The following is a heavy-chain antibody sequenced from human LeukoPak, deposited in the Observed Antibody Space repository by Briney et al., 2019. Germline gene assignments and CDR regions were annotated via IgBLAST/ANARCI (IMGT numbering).Heavy chain of an antibody. CDR3: ARNYDYVWGSYRPLYYFDY. Sequence: PSETLSLTCAVYGGSFSGYYWSWIRQPPGKGLEWIGEINHSGSTNYNPSLKSRVTISVDTSKNQFSLKLSSVTAADTAVYYCARNYDYVWGSYRPLYYFDYWGQGTLVTVSS. CDR2: INHSGST. V-gene: IGHV4-34*01. D-gene: IGHD3-16*02. J-gene: IGHJ4*02. CDR1: GGSFSGYY.